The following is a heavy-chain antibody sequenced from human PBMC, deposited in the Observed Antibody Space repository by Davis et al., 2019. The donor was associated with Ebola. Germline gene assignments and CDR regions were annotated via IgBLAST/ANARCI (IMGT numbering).Heavy chain of an antibody. V-gene: IGHV3-33*08. Sequence: GESLKISCAASGFTFSSYEMNWARQAPGKGLEWVAVIWYDGSNKYYADSVKGRFTISRDNSKNTLYLQMNSLRAEDTAVYYCARDLCGGDCYYFDYWGQGTLVTVSS. CDR1: GFTFSSYE. CDR3: ARDLCGGDCYYFDY. J-gene: IGHJ4*02. D-gene: IGHD2-21*01. CDR2: IWYDGSNK.